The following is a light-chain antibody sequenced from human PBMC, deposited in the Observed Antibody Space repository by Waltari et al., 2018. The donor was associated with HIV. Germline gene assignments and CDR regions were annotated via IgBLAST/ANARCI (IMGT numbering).Light chain of an antibody. J-gene: IGKJ2*01. Sequence: IVLTQSPRTLSLSPGERATLSCRASQSVSSSYLAWYQQKPGQAPRLLIYGASSRATGIPDRFSGSGSGTDFTLTISRLEPEDFAVYYCQQYGSSYTFGQGTKLEIK. V-gene: IGKV3-20*01. CDR3: QQYGSSYT. CDR2: GAS. CDR1: QSVSSSY.